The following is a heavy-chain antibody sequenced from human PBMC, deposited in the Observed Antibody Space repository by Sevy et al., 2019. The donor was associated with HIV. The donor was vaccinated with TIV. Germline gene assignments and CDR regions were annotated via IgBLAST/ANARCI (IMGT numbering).Heavy chain of an antibody. J-gene: IGHJ2*01. V-gene: IGHV3-9*01. Sequence: GGSLRLSCAVSGFTFDDYAMHWVRQAPGKGLEWVSSISWNSGSIDYPDSVKGRFSISRYDAKNSLYLQMNSLRPEDTALYYCARDLGSSWYDVDWYFDLWGRGTLVTVSS. CDR1: GFTFDDYA. CDR3: ARDLGSSWYDVDWYFDL. CDR2: ISWNSGSI. D-gene: IGHD6-13*01.